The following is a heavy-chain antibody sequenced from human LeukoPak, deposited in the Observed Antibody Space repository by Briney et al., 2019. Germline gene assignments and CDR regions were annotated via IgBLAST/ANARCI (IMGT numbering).Heavy chain of an antibody. J-gene: IGHJ4*02. V-gene: IGHV1-46*01. CDR3: AREGSGYEFDY. CDR2: INPSGGST. CDR1: GYTFTGYW. Sequence: ASVKVSCKAFGYTFTGYWMHWVRQAPGQGLEWMGIINPSGGSTSYAQKFQGRVTMTRDTSTSTVYMELSSLRSEDTAVYYCAREGSGYEFDYWGQGTLVTVSS. D-gene: IGHD5-12*01.